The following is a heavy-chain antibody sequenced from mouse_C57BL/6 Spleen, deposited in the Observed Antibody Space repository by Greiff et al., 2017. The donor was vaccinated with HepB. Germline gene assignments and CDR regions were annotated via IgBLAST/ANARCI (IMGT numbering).Heavy chain of an antibody. CDR1: GYAFSSSW. V-gene: IGHV1-82*01. D-gene: IGHD1-1*01. CDR3: ARERGTTYYYAMDY. J-gene: IGHJ4*01. CDR2: IYPGDGDT. Sequence: VQLQQSGPELVKPGASLKISCKASGYAFSSSWMNWVKQRPGKGLEWIGRIYPGDGDTNYNGKFKGKATLTADKSSSTAYMQLSSLTSEDSAVYFCARERGTTYYYAMDYWGQGTSVTVSS.